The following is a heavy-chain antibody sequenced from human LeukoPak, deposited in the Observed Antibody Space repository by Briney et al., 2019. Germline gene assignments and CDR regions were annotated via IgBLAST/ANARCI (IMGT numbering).Heavy chain of an antibody. Sequence: HGESLKISCKGSGYSFTSYWIGWVRQMPGKGLEWMGIIYPGDFDTRYSPSFQGQVTISADKSISTAYLQWSSLKASDTAMYYCARQRYSSSWEGDWFDPWGQGTLVTVSS. CDR1: GYSFTSYW. J-gene: IGHJ5*02. D-gene: IGHD6-13*01. CDR3: ARQRYSSSWEGDWFDP. V-gene: IGHV5-51*01. CDR2: IYPGDFDT.